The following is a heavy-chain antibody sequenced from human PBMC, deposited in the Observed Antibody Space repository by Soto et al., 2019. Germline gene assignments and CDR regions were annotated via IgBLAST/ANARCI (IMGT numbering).Heavy chain of an antibody. J-gene: IGHJ4*02. CDR1: GFRFSDHS. Sequence: VQLVESGGGLVSPGGSLTLSFVGSGFRFSDHSMHWVRRAPGTGLQWLSYISSSGDTTHYADSVRGRFTVSRDNAKNSVFLRMDSLRDDDTAMYYCARLPKGSLVTAWGQGTLVIVSS. CDR3: ARLPKGSLVTA. V-gene: IGHV3-48*02. D-gene: IGHD2-21*02. CDR2: ISSSGDTT.